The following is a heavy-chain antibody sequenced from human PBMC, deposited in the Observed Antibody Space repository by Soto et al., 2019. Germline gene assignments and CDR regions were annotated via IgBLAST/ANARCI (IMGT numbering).Heavy chain of an antibody. D-gene: IGHD3-16*02. CDR2: ISSSSSTI. CDR1: GFTFSSYN. CDR3: ARDPLRVTFGGVIVIPTLFFAY. V-gene: IGHV3-48*02. Sequence: GGSLRVSCAASGFTFSSYNLNWVRQAPGKGLEGGSYISSSSSTIYYADSVKGRFTISRDNAKNSLYLQMNSLRDEDTAVYYCARDPLRVTFGGVIVIPTLFFAYWGQGTLVTVSS. J-gene: IGHJ4*02.